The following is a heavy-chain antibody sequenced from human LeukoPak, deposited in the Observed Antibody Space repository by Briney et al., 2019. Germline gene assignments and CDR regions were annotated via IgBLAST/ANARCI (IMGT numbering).Heavy chain of an antibody. J-gene: IGHJ4*02. Sequence: PGGSLRLSCAASGFTFSGSAMHWVRQASGKGLEWVGRIRSKANSYATAYAASVKGRFTISRDDSKNTACLQMNSLKTEDTAVYYCTRRDCSSTSCYNYWGQGTLVTVSS. V-gene: IGHV3-73*01. D-gene: IGHD2-2*02. CDR3: TRRDCSSTSCYNY. CDR2: IRSKANSYAT. CDR1: GFTFSGSA.